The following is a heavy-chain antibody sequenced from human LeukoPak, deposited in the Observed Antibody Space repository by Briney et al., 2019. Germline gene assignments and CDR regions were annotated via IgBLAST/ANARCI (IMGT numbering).Heavy chain of an antibody. J-gene: IGHJ4*02. CDR3: ARGLYSSSPMSDY. D-gene: IGHD6-6*01. V-gene: IGHV4-34*01. CDR1: GGSFSGYY. CDR2: INHSGST. Sequence: SETLPLTCAVYGGSFSGYYWSWIRQPPGKGLEWIGEINHSGSTNYNPSLKSRVTISVDTSKNQFSLKLSSVTAADTAVYYCARGLYSSSPMSDYWGQGTLVTVSS.